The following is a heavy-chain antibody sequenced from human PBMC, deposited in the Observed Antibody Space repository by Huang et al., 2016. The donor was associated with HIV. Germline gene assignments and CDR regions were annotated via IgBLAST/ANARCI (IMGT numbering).Heavy chain of an antibody. V-gene: IGHV4-34*01. J-gene: IGHJ4*02. D-gene: IGHD3-10*01. CDR1: GGSFSGYY. CDR2: INHGGST. CDR3: AREFKYYASGSPFDY. Sequence: QVQLQQWGAGLLKPSETMSLTCVVYGGSFSGYYLSWIRQPPGKGLVWIGKINHGGSTKATPSLKSRVTISVDTSKNQFSLTLSSVTAADTAVYYCAREFKYYASGSPFDYWGQGTPVTVSS.